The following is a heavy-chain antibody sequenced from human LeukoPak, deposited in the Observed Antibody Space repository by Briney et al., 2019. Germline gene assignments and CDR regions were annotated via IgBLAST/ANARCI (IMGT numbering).Heavy chain of an antibody. V-gene: IGHV3-21*01. CDR2: ISSSSSYI. D-gene: IGHD1-14*01. Sequence: PGGSLRLSCAASGFTFSSYSMNWVRQAPGKGLEWVSSISSSSSYIYYADSVKGRFTISRDNAKNSLYLQMNSLRAEDTAVYYCARGTLNIPGEHGAFDYWGQGTLVTVSS. CDR1: GFTFSSYS. CDR3: ARGTLNIPGEHGAFDY. J-gene: IGHJ4*02.